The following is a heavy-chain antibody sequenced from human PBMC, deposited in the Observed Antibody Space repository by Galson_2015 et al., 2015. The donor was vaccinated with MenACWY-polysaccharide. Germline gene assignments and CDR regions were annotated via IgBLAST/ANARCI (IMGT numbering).Heavy chain of an antibody. CDR2: ISSSGSYI. Sequence: SLRLSCAASGFTFSTYTMNWVRQVPGKGLEWVSSISSSGSYIYYADSVKGRFTISRDNAKNSLYLQMNSLRAEDTAVYYCARGKGEAAAGHWGQGTLVTVSS. D-gene: IGHD6-13*01. CDR3: ARGKGEAAAGH. CDR1: GFTFSTYT. J-gene: IGHJ4*02. V-gene: IGHV3-21*01.